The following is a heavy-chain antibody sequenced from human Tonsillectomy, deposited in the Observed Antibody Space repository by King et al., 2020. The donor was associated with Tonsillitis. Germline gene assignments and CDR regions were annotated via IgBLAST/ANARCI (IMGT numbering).Heavy chain of an antibody. J-gene: IGHJ3*02. CDR1: GFIFNSYS. V-gene: IGHV3-21*01. CDR3: ARPYYSGAGCYRRYDGFHI. D-gene: IGHD2-15*01. Sequence: VQLVESGGGLVKPGESLRLSCAASGFIFNSYSMNWVRQAPGKGLEWVSSINSVSSHIYYARSVRGRFTISRDNAKNSLYLQVNSLSAEDTAVFYCARPYYSGAGCYRRYDGFHIWGQGTMVTVSS. CDR2: INSVSSHI.